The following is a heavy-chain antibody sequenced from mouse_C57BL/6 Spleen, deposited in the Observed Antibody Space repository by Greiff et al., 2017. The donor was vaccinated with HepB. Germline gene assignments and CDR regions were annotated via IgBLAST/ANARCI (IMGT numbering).Heavy chain of an antibody. V-gene: IGHV3-6*01. CDR3: ARDQGPDDYDY. J-gene: IGHJ2*01. CDR2: ISYDGSN. CDR1: GYSITSGYY. D-gene: IGHD2-4*01. Sequence: EVQLQESGPGLVKPSQSLSLTCSVTGYSITSGYYWNWIRQFPGNKLEWMGYISYDGSNNYNPSLKNRISITRDTSKNQFFLKLNSVTTEDTATYYCARDQGPDDYDYWGQGTTLTVSS.